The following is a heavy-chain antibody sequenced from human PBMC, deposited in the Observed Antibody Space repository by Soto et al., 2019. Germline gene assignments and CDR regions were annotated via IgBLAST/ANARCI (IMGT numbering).Heavy chain of an antibody. Sequence: QVQLVQSGAEVKRPESSMKVSCKTSGGTFNNYDINWVRQAPGQGLEGMGAIIPISGTTKYAQKFQGRVTITADKSTSTVYMDLRSLRSDDTAVYYCARWGGLSCSGAVCFKKPFDYWGQGTLVTVSS. CDR3: ARWGGLSCSGAVCFKKPFDY. J-gene: IGHJ4*02. CDR1: GGTFNNYD. V-gene: IGHV1-69*06. CDR2: IIPISGTT. D-gene: IGHD2-8*02.